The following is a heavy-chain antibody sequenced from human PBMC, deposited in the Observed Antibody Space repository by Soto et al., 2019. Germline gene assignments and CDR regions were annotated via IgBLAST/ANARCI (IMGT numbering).Heavy chain of an antibody. CDR3: ERGDFWSGSDY. V-gene: IGHV4-4*02. Sequence: PSETLSLTCDVSGDSISNNYWWTWVRQFPGEGLQWIGEIFHSGSTNYYPPLKNRVIISVDKSNNRFSLMLRSVTAADTAVYFCERGDFWSGSDYWGQGIQVTVSS. CDR2: IFHSGST. D-gene: IGHD3-3*01. CDR1: GDSISNNYW. J-gene: IGHJ4*02.